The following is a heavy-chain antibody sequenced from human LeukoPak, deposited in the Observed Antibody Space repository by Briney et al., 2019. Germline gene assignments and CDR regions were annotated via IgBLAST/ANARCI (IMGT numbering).Heavy chain of an antibody. CDR1: GYTFTSYY. D-gene: IGHD3-10*01. V-gene: IGHV1-46*01. CDR3: ARGPLITMVRGVIHNWFDP. J-gene: IGHJ5*02. Sequence: ASVKVSCKASGYTFTSYYMHWVRQAPGQGLEWMGIINPSGGSTSYAQKFQGRVTMTRDTSTSTVYMELSSLRSEDTAVYYCARGPLITMVRGVIHNWFDPWGQGTLVTVSS. CDR2: INPSGGST.